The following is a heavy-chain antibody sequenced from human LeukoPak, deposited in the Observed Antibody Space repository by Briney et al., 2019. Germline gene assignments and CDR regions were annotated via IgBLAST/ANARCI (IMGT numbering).Heavy chain of an antibody. V-gene: IGHV4-30-4*01. CDR3: ARDVDGDRFDY. D-gene: IGHD4-17*01. CDR2: IYYSGST. Sequence: SETLSLTCTVSGGSISSGDYYWSWIRQPPGTGLEWIGYIYYSGSTYYNPSLKSRVTISVDTSKNQFSLKLSSVIAADTAVYYCARDVDGDRFDYWGQGTLVTVSS. J-gene: IGHJ4*02. CDR1: GGSISSGDYY.